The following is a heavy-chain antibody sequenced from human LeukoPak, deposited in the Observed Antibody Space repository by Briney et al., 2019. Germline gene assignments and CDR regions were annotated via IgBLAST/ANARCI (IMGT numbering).Heavy chain of an antibody. V-gene: IGHV3-30*18. CDR3: AKRPSDYGDYVSYFDY. J-gene: IGHJ4*02. D-gene: IGHD4-17*01. CDR2: ISDDGRRK. Sequence: PGGSLRLSCAASGFSDISYGMLWVRQAPGKGLEWVGVISDDGRRKDYADSVKGRFTISRDNSKDTLYLQMNSLRAEDTAVYYCAKRPSDYGDYVSYFDYWGQGTLVTVSS. CDR1: GFSDISYG.